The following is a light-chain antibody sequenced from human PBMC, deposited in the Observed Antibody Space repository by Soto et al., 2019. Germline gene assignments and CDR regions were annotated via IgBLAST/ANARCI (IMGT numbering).Light chain of an antibody. J-gene: IGKJ3*01. CDR3: QQYGSSPLP. Sequence: EIVLTQSPGTLSLSPGERATLSCRASQSVSSSYLAWYQQKPGQAPRLLIYGASSRATGIPDRFSGSGSGTTFTLTISRLEPEDFPVYYCQQYGSSPLPSGPGTKWISN. CDR1: QSVSSSY. V-gene: IGKV3-20*01. CDR2: GAS.